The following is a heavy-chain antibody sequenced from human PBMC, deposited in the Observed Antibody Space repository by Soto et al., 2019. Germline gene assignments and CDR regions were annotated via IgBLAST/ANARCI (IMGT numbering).Heavy chain of an antibody. D-gene: IGHD2-15*01. CDR1: GFTFNTYA. V-gene: IGHV3-30-3*01. CDR2: ISYEGSNK. CDR3: ARDGGFGDYSAY. J-gene: IGHJ4*02. Sequence: QVQLVESGEGVVQPGKSLRVSCAASGFTFNTYAMHWVRQAPGRGLEWVAVISYEGSNKYYADTVKGRFTFSRDNSLNTLYLQMNSLKAEHTAVYYCARDGGFGDYSAYWGQGTLVTVSS.